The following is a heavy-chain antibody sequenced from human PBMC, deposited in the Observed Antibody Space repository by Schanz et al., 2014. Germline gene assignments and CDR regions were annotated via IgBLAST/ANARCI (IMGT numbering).Heavy chain of an antibody. CDR2: ISHSGGSK. V-gene: IGHV3-23*01. CDR1: GFTFNSYA. CDR3: AKRMGYCSGSTCYDCYYYGLDV. Sequence: DVQLLESGGGLVQPGGSLRLSCAASGFTFNSYAMTWVRQAPGKGLEWVSSISHSGGSKYYADSVKGRFTISRDNSENTLYLQMNSLSADDTAVFYCAKRMGYCSGSTCYDCYYYGLDVWGQGTTVTVSS. D-gene: IGHD2-15*01. J-gene: IGHJ6*02.